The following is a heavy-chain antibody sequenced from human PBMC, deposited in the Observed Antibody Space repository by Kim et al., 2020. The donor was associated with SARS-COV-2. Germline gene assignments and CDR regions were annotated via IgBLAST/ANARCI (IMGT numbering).Heavy chain of an antibody. CDR1: GFTFSNSA. Sequence: GGSLRLSCAASGFTFSNSAMSWARQAPGKGLEWVSAISYNGGDAYYADSVKGRFTISRANPKNTLYLQMNSLRAEDTAIYYCAQNWNFDYWGQGTLVTVSS. D-gene: IGHD3-3*01. CDR3: AQNWNFDY. CDR2: ISYNGGDA. V-gene: IGHV3-23*01. J-gene: IGHJ4*02.